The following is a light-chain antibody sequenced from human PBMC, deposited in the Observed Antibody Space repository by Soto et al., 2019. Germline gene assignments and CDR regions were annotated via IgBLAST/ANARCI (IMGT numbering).Light chain of an antibody. CDR1: QSISTW. Sequence: DIQMTQSPSTLSASVGDRVTITCRASQSISTWLAWYQQEPGKAPKLLIHKASSLQSWVPSRFSGSGSGTDFTPNISSLNPYYFATYSCQQYNSYSPAFGQGTRVEIK. V-gene: IGKV1-5*03. CDR2: KAS. CDR3: QQYNSYSPA. J-gene: IGKJ1*01.